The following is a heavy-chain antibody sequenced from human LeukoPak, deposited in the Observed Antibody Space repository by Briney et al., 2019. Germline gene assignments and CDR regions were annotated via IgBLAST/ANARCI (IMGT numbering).Heavy chain of an antibody. CDR2: ISSSGSTI. CDR1: GFTCSDYY. CDR3: ARSYCSLCYFDY. Sequence: PGGSLRLSCAASGFTCSDYYMSWIRQAPGKGLEWVSYISSSGSTIYYADSVKGRFTISRDNAKNSLYLQMNSLRAEDTAVYYCARSYCSLCYFDYWGQGTLVTVSS. J-gene: IGHJ4*02. V-gene: IGHV3-11*01. D-gene: IGHD1-26*01.